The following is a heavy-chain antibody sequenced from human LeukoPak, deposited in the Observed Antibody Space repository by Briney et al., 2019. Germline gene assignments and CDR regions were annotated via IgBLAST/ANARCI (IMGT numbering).Heavy chain of an antibody. CDR3: AKLEYSSSSVIYYYYYGMDV. CDR1: GFTFSDYS. J-gene: IGHJ6*02. CDR2: IKHDGSEK. D-gene: IGHD6-6*01. Sequence: GGSLRLSCAASGFTFSDYSMSWVRQAPGKGLEWVANIKHDGSEKYYVDSVKVRFTISRDNAKNSLYLQMNSPRAEDTAVYYCAKLEYSSSSVIYYYYYGMDVWGQGTTVTVSS. V-gene: IGHV3-7*03.